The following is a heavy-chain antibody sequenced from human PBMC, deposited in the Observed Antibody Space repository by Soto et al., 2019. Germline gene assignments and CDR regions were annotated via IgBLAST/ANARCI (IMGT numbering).Heavy chain of an antibody. J-gene: IGHJ4*02. Sequence: EVQLVESGGGLVKPGGSLRLSCAASGFTFSNAWMSWVRQAPGKGLEWVGRIKSKTDGGTTDYAAPVKGRFTISRDDSKNTLYLQMNSLKTEATAVYYCTTDLPVAASDYWGQGTLVTVSS. CDR3: TTDLPVAASDY. D-gene: IGHD6-19*01. CDR2: IKSKTDGGTT. CDR1: GFTFSNAW. V-gene: IGHV3-15*01.